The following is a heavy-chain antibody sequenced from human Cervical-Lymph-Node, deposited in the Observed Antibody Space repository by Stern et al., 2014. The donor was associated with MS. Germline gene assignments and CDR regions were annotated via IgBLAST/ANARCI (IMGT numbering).Heavy chain of an antibody. Sequence: VQLVESGGGVVQPGRSLRLSCAASGFTFSSYGMHWVRQAPGKGLEWEAVLWYDGSNKYYADSVKGRFTISRDNSKNTLYLQMNSLRAEDTAVYYCARSSSPSPYYYYGMDVWGQGTTVTVSS. J-gene: IGHJ6*02. CDR2: LWYDGSNK. D-gene: IGHD6-13*01. V-gene: IGHV3-33*01. CDR3: ARSSSPSPYYYYGMDV. CDR1: GFTFSSYG.